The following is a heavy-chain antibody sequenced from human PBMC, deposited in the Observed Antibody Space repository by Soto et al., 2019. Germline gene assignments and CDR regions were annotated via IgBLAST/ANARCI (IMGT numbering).Heavy chain of an antibody. CDR1: GFTFSNAW. Sequence: GGSLRLSCAASGFTFSNAWMSWVRQAPGKGLEWVGRIKSKTDGGTTDYAAPVKGRFTISRDDSKNTLYLQMNSLKTEDTAVYYCTTDLFYGDYDHPFDYWGQGTLVTVSS. V-gene: IGHV3-15*01. D-gene: IGHD4-17*01. J-gene: IGHJ4*02. CDR3: TTDLFYGDYDHPFDY. CDR2: IKSKTDGGTT.